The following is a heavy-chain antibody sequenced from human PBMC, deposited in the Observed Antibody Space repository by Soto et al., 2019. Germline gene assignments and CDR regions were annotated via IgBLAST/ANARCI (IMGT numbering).Heavy chain of an antibody. V-gene: IGHV3-23*01. J-gene: IGHJ4*02. D-gene: IGHD2-15*01. CDR3: AKSPLGYCSGGSCYPPHYFDY. CDR1: GFTLSTYA. CDR2: VGGSGDST. Sequence: GGSLRLSCAASGFTLSTYAMSWVRQAPGKGLEWVSGVGGSGDSTYYADSVKGRFTISRDNSKDTLYLQMNSLRAEDTAVYYCAKSPLGYCSGGSCYPPHYFDYWGQGTLVTVSS.